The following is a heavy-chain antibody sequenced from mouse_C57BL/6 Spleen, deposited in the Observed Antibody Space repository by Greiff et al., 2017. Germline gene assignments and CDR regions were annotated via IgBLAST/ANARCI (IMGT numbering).Heavy chain of an antibody. D-gene: IGHD2-3*01. CDR1: GYAFTNYL. V-gene: IGHV1-54*01. CDR3: ARSFEGYYDYAMDY. Sequence: QVQLQQSGAELVRPGTSVKVSCKASGYAFTNYLIEWVKQRTGQGLEWIGVINPGSGGTNYNEKFKGKATLTADKSSSTAYMKLSSLTSDDSAVFYCARSFEGYYDYAMDYWGQGTSVTVSS. J-gene: IGHJ4*01. CDR2: INPGSGGT.